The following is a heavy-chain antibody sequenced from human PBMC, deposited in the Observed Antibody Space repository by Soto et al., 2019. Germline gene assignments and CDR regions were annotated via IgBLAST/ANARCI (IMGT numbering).Heavy chain of an antibody. CDR2: ISGSGGST. J-gene: IGHJ3*02. Sequence: EVQLLESGGGLVQPGGSLRLSCAASGFTFSSYAMSWVRQAPGKGLEWVSAISGSGGSTYYADSVKGRFTISRDNSKNXXXXXXXXXXXXXXXXXXXXXXXXXXXXXXXLSAFDIWGQGTMVTVSS. CDR1: GFTFSSYA. CDR3: XXXXXXXXXXXXLSAFDI. V-gene: IGHV3-23*01.